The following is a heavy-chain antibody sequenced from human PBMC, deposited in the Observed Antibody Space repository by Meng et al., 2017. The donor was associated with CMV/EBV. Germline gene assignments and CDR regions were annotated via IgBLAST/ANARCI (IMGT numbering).Heavy chain of an antibody. Sequence: QVQLVQSGAVVTTPXXSVRVXRTASGYTFTGYYMHWVRQAPGQGLEWMGWINPNSGGTNYAQKFQGRVTMTRDTSISTAYMELSRLRSDDTAVYYCARDRSITMVRGVMGWFDSWGQGTLVTVSS. J-gene: IGHJ5*01. CDR1: GYTFTGYY. CDR2: INPNSGGT. CDR3: ARDRSITMVRGVMGWFDS. V-gene: IGHV1-2*02. D-gene: IGHD3-10*01.